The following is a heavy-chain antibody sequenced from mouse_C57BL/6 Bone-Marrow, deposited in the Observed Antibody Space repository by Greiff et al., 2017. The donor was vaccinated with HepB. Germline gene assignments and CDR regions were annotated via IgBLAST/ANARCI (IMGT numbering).Heavy chain of an antibody. CDR3: AYTLARSYFDY. J-gene: IGHJ2*01. D-gene: IGHD2-10*02. CDR2: IYPRDGST. V-gene: IGHV1-78*01. CDR1: GYTFTDHT. Sequence: QVQLQQSDAELVKPGASVKISCKVSGYTFTDHTIHWMKQRPEQGLEWIGYIYPRDGSTKYNEKLKGKATLTADKSSSTAYMQLNSLTSEDSAGYFCAYTLARSYFDYWGQGTTLTVSS.